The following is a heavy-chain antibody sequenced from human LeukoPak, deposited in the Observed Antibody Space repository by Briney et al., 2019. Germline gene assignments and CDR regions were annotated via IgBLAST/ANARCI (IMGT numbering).Heavy chain of an antibody. D-gene: IGHD2-15*01. V-gene: IGHV5-51*01. J-gene: IGHJ4*02. CDR2: IYPGDSDT. Sequence: GESLRISCKSSGYSFTRYWIGWVRQMPGKGLEGMGIIYPGDSDTRYSPSFQGQVTISADKSISTAYLQWSSLKASDTAMYYCARARSPGLDYWGQGTLVTVSS. CDR1: GYSFTRYW. CDR3: ARARSPGLDY.